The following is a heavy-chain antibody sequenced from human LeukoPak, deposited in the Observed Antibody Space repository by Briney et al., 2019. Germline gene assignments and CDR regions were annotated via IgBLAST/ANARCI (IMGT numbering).Heavy chain of an antibody. Sequence: ASVKVSCKASGYTFTSYGISWVRQAPGQGLEWMGWISAYNGNTNYAQKLQGRVTMTTDTSTSTAYMELRSLRSDDTAVYYCARAPSYDFWSGYILGWGQGTLVTVSS. CDR3: ARAPSYDFWSGYILG. J-gene: IGHJ4*02. CDR1: GYTFTSYG. V-gene: IGHV1-18*01. CDR2: ISAYNGNT. D-gene: IGHD3-3*01.